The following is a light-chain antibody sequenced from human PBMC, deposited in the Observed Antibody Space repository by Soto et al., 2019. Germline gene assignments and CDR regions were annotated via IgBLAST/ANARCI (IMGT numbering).Light chain of an antibody. J-gene: IGLJ2*01. CDR3: SSYTSSSTLE. V-gene: IGLV2-14*01. CDR1: SSDVGGYNY. CDR2: DVS. Sequence: QSALTQPASVSGSPGQSITISCTGTSSDVGGYNYVSWYHQHPGKAPKLMIYDVSNRPSGVSNRFSGSKSGNTASLSISGLQAEDEADYYCSSYTSSSTLEFGGGTQLTVL.